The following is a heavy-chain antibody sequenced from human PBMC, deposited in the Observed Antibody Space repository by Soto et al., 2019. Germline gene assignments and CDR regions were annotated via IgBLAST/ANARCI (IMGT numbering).Heavy chain of an antibody. V-gene: IGHV1-69*02. D-gene: IGHD2-15*01. CDR3: ARSYGPLGYCSGGSCYGGSPDAFDI. Sequence: SVKVSCKASGGTFSSYTISWVRQAPGQGLEWMGRIIPILGIANYAQKFQGRVTITADKSTSTAYMELSSLRSEDTAVYYCARSYGPLGYCSGGSCYGGSPDAFDIWGPGTMVTVSS. J-gene: IGHJ3*02. CDR2: IIPILGIA. CDR1: GGTFSSYT.